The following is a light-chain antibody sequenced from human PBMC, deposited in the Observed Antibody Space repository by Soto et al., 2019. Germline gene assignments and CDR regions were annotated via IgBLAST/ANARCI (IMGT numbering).Light chain of an antibody. CDR1: SSDVGRYNF. CDR3: CSFAGTNTYVV. Sequence: QSVLIQPRSVSGSPGQSVTISCTGTSSDVGRYNFVSWYQHHPDKAPKPMIYRVSQRPSGVPDRFSGSKSGNTASLTISGLQAEDEADYYCCSFAGTNTYVVFGGGTKLTVL. CDR2: RVS. J-gene: IGLJ2*01. V-gene: IGLV2-11*01.